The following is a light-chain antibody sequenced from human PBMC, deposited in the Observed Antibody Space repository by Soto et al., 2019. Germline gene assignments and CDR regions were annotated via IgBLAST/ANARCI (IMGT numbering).Light chain of an antibody. J-gene: IGKJ1*01. CDR2: GAS. V-gene: IGKV3-20*01. CDR1: ESVASSY. Sequence: EIVLPQYPGTLSLSPGERATLSCRASESVASSYLAWYQQKPGQAPRLLIYGASSRATGIPDRFSGRGSGTDFTLTISRLEPEDFAVYYCQQYGSSPWAFGPGTKVDIK. CDR3: QQYGSSPWA.